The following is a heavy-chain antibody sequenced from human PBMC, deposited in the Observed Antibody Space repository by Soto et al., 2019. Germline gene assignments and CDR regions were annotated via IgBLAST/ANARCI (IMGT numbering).Heavy chain of an antibody. J-gene: IGHJ4*02. CDR3: AHAYGGRSLY. D-gene: IGHD1-26*01. CDR2: IYWDDSK. CDR1: GFSLTTDRVG. V-gene: IGHV2-5*02. Sequence: QITLKESGPTLVKPTQTLTLTCTFSGFSLTTDRVGVGWIRQPPGEALEWLAVIYWDDSKTYRPSLESRLTLPKDTPKNQAALTMTNMDSLDTATYYCAHAYGGRSLYWGQGTLVTVSS.